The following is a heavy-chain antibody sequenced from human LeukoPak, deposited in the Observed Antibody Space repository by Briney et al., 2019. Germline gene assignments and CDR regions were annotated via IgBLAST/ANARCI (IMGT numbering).Heavy chain of an antibody. V-gene: IGHV3-74*01. J-gene: IGHJ4*02. CDR1: GTYW. CDR2: INSDGSWT. CDR3: VTFYETY. Sequence: GGSLRLSCAASGTYWMHWVRQAPGKGLVWVSHINSDGSWTGYADSVKGRFTISKDNARNTVSLQMNNLRAEDTAVYYCVTFYETYWGRGTLVTVSS. D-gene: IGHD2/OR15-2a*01.